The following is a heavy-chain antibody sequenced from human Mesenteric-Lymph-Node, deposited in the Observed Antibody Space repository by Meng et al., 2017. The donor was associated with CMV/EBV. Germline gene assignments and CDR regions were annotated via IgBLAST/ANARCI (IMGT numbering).Heavy chain of an antibody. Sequence: ASVKVSCKPSGYTFTGYYIHWVRQASGQGLEWMGWITTYNGNTNYAQNLQGRVTMTTDTSTSTAYMELRSLRSDDTAVYYCARVPAAILSYYFDYWGQGTLVTVSS. CDR3: ARVPAAILSYYFDY. CDR2: ITTYNGNT. J-gene: IGHJ4*02. CDR1: GYTFTGYY. D-gene: IGHD2-2*01. V-gene: IGHV1-18*04.